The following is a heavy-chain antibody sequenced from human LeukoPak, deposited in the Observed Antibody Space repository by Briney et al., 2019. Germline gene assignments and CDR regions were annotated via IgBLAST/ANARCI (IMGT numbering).Heavy chain of an antibody. Sequence: GGSLRLSCAASGFTFSSYWMSWVRQAPGKGLEWVANIKQDGIEKYYVDSVKGRFTISRDNAKNSLYLQMNSLRAEDTAVYYCARVACRNWYKYYYYAMEVWGQGTTVTVSS. CDR3: ARVACRNWYKYYYYAMEV. D-gene: IGHD6-13*01. CDR2: IKQDGIEK. J-gene: IGHJ6*02. V-gene: IGHV3-7*01. CDR1: GFTFSSYW.